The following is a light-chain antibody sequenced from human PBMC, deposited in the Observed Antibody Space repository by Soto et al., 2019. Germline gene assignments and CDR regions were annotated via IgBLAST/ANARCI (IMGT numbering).Light chain of an antibody. CDR2: GAS. J-gene: IGKJ4*01. Sequence: ILFTQSPGTPSLSPGERATLSFRASQSVSSSFLAWYQQKPGQAPRLLIYGASSRTTGIPDRFSGSGSGTDFTLTISRLEPEDFAVYYCQQYGSSPSTFGGGTKVDIK. CDR3: QQYGSSPST. V-gene: IGKV3-20*01. CDR1: QSVSSSF.